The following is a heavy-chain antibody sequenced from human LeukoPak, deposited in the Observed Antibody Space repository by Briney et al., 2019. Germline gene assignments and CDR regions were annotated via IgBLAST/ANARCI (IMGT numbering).Heavy chain of an antibody. CDR2: IRYDGSDR. CDR3: ARAVDY. V-gene: IGHV3-30*02. Sequence: GGSLRLSCAASGFTFSNYGMHWVRQAPGKGLEWVALIRYDGSDRYYADSVKGRFTISRDNSKNTLYLQMNSLRAEDTAVYYCARAVDYWGQGTLVTVSS. CDR1: GFTFSNYG. J-gene: IGHJ4*02.